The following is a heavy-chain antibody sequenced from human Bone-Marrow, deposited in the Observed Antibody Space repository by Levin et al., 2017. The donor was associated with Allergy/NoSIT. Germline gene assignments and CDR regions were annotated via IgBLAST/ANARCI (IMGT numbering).Heavy chain of an antibody. D-gene: IGHD3-22*01. CDR3: ARLDYYDSSGYYFPDY. CDR1: GGSISSSSYY. V-gene: IGHV4-39*01. J-gene: IGHJ4*02. CDR2: IYYSGST. Sequence: MSSETLSLTCTVSGGSISSSSYYWGWIRQPPGKGLVWIGNIYYSGSTYYNPSLKSRVTISVDTSKNQFSLRLSSVTAADTAVYYCARLDYYDSSGYYFPDYWGQGTLVTVSS.